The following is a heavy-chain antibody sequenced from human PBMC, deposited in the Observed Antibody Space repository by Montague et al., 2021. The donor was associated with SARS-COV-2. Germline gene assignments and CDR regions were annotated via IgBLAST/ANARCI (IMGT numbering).Heavy chain of an antibody. CDR2: INHSGRT. CDR3: ARDVGKGFSGYETEGGFDY. CDR1: GVSFSGYY. Sequence: SETLSLTCAVYGVSFSGYYWSWIRQAPGKGLEWIGEINHSGRTNYNPSLRSRVTISVDTSTNQFPLNLNSVTAADTAVYWCARDVGKGFSGYETEGGFDYWGQGTLVSVSS. D-gene: IGHD5-12*01. V-gene: IGHV4-34*01. J-gene: IGHJ4*02.